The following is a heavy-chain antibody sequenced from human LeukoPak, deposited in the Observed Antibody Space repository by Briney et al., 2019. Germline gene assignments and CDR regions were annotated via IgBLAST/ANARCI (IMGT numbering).Heavy chain of an antibody. Sequence: PSETLSLTCAVSGGSISSSNWWSWVRQPPGKGLEWIGEIYHSGSTNYNPSLKSRVTISVDKSKNQFSLQLNSVTPEDTAVYYCARTTYYYDSSGLFFSSSWFDPWGQGTLVTVSS. J-gene: IGHJ5*02. V-gene: IGHV4-4*02. CDR3: ARTTYYYDSSGLFFSSSWFDP. CDR2: IYHSGST. CDR1: GGSISSSNW. D-gene: IGHD3-22*01.